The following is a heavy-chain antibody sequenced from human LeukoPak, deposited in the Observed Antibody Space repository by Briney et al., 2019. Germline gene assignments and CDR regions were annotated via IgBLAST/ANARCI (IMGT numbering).Heavy chain of an antibody. CDR2: ISVSGDAT. Sequence: GGSLRLSCAVSGFTLSRNAMTWVRQAPGKGLQWISSISVSGDATDYADSVKGRFTIYRDISKNTLYLQMNSLRVDDTAVYYCAKALEWEPFFDYWGQGTLVTVSS. J-gene: IGHJ4*02. D-gene: IGHD1-26*01. CDR3: AKALEWEPFFDY. CDR1: GFTLSRNA. V-gene: IGHV3-23*01.